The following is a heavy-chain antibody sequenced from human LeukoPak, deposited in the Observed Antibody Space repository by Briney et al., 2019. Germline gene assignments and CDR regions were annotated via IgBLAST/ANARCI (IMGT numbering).Heavy chain of an antibody. CDR3: ASGGTYYDFWSGRPHYYYYGMDV. V-gene: IGHV1-69*13. CDR1: GGTFSSYA. D-gene: IGHD3-3*01. J-gene: IGHJ6*02. CDR2: IIPIFGTA. Sequence: ASVTVSCKASGGTFSSYAISWVRQAPGQGLEWMGGIIPIFGTANYAQKFQGRVTITADESTSTAYMELSSLRSEDTAVYYCASGGTYYDFWSGRPHYYYYGMDVWGQGTTVTVSS.